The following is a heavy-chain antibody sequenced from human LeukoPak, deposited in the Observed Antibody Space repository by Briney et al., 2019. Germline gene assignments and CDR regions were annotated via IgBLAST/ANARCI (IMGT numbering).Heavy chain of an antibody. CDR3: ARSYCSGSTCYAPEY. D-gene: IGHD2-2*01. CDR1: GFMFSTYG. J-gene: IGHJ4*02. V-gene: IGHV3-30*02. CDR2: IRDDGSNK. Sequence: GGSLRLSCAASGFMFSTYGMHWVRQAPGKGLEWVAFIRDDGSNKYYADSVKGRFTISRDNSKNTLYLQMNSLRAEDTAVYYCARSYCSGSTCYAPEYWGQGTLVTVPS.